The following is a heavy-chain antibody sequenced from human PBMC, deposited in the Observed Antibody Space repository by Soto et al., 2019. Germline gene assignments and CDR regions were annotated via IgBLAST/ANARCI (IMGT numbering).Heavy chain of an antibody. CDR2: VIPVFATP. J-gene: IGHJ4*02. V-gene: IGHV1-69*06. CDR1: ADIVSSNG. D-gene: IGHD6-19*01. Sequence: QVHLVQSGAEVKRPGSSMKVSCKASADIVSSNGFIWVRQAPGQGLEWMGGVIPVFATPTYAQKFQGRVTITADKATNTVYMENSRLTSDDTSVYYCASSTQRLTPEVVVFASWGQGTLVVVSS. CDR3: ASSTQRLTPEVVVFAS.